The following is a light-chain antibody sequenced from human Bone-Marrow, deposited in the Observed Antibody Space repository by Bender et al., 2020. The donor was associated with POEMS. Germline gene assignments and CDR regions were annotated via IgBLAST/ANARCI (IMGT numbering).Light chain of an antibody. V-gene: IGLV3-21*02. CDR3: QVWDSSSDQIV. CDR2: DDS. CDR1: NIRSKS. J-gene: IGLJ2*01. Sequence: SYVLTQPPSVSVAPGQTARITCGGDNIRSKSVHWYRQKPGQAPVLVVYDDSARPSGISERFSGSNSGNTATLTISRVEAGDEADFYCQVWDSSSDQIVFGGGTKLTVL.